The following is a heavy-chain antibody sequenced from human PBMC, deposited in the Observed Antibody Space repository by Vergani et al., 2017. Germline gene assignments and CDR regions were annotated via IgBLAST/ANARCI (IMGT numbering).Heavy chain of an antibody. J-gene: IGHJ6*02. CDR1: GYSFTSYW. CDR2: IDPSDSYT. V-gene: IGHV5-10-1*01. D-gene: IGHD3-10*01. CDR3: ARRRITMVRGGPYGMDV. Sequence: EVQLVQSGAEVKKPGESLRISCKGSGYSFTSYWISWVRQMPGKGLEWMGRIDPSDSYTNYSPSFQGHVTISADKSISTAYLQWSSLKASDTVMYYCARRRITMVRGGPYGMDVWGQGTTVTVSS.